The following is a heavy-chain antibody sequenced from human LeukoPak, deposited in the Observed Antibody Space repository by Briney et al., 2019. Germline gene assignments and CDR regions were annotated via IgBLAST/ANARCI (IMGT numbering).Heavy chain of an antibody. Sequence: GGSLRLSCAASGLTISSYSMNWVRQAPGKGLQWVSYISSSSSTIYYADSVKGRFTISRDNSKNTLYLQMNSLRAEDTAVYYCASLSSGWYAWGQGTLVTVSS. CDR1: GLTISSYS. CDR3: ASLSSGWYA. V-gene: IGHV3-48*01. CDR2: ISSSSSTI. D-gene: IGHD6-19*01. J-gene: IGHJ5*02.